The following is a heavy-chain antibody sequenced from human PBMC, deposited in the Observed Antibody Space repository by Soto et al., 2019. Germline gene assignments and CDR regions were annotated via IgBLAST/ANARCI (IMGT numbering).Heavy chain of an antibody. CDR2: TYYRSKWYN. V-gene: IGHV6-1*01. Sequence: SQTLSLTCAISGDSVSGNSAAWNWIRQSPSRGLEWLGRTYYRSKWYNDYSVSVKSRITVTPDTSKNQFSLHLKSVTPEDTAVYYCAREFRYYETSGSYFGNWRKGA. D-gene: IGHD3-16*01. J-gene: IGHJ4*03. CDR3: AREFRYYETSGSYFGN. CDR1: GDSVSGNSAA.